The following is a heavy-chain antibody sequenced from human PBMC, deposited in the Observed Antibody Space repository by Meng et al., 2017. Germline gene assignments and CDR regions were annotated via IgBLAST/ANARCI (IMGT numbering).Heavy chain of an antibody. J-gene: IGHJ3*02. V-gene: IGHV3-23*01. D-gene: IGHD3-22*01. Sequence: GESLKISCAASGFTFSSYAMSWVRQAPGKGLEWVSAISGSGGSTYYADSVKGRFTISRDNSKNTLYLQMNSLGAEDTAVYYCARGGEYYYDSSGYPWVAFDIWGQGTMVTVSS. CDR1: GFTFSSYA. CDR3: ARGGEYYYDSSGYPWVAFDI. CDR2: ISGSGGST.